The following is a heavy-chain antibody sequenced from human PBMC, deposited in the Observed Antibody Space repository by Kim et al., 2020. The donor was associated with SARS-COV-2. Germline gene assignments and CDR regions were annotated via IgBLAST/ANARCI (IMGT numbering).Heavy chain of an antibody. CDR2: ISSNGGST. V-gene: IGHV3-64D*09. D-gene: IGHD6-6*01. Sequence: GGSLRLSCSASGFTFSSYAMHWVRQAPGKGLEYVSAISSNGGSTYYADSVKGRFTISRDNSKNTLYLQMSSLRAEDTAVYYCVKAYSSSYYYYYYGMDVWGQGTTVTVSS. CDR1: GFTFSSYA. J-gene: IGHJ6*02. CDR3: VKAYSSSYYYYYYGMDV.